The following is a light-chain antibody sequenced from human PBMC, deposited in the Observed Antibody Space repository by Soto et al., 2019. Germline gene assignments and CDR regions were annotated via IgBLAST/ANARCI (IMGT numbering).Light chain of an antibody. CDR1: SSNIGSNY. CDR2: RSN. Sequence: QSVLTQPPSASGTPGQRVTISCSGSSSNIGSNYVYWYQKLPGTAPKLLIYRSNQRPSGVPDRFSGSKSGTSASLAISGLRSEDEADYYCAAWDNSLNGHGIFGGGTKLTVL. V-gene: IGLV1-47*01. CDR3: AAWDNSLNGHGI. J-gene: IGLJ2*01.